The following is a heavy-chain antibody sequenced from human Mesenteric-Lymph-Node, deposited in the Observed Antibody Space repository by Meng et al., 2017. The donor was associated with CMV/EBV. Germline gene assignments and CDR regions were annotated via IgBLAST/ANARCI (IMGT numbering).Heavy chain of an antibody. CDR1: FSFTNAW. CDR3: TTGFGVFIQRKWFDP. Sequence: FSFTNAWMSGVRQAPGKGLEWVGRIQSKTHGGTTAIAASVKDRFTISRDDSKDTLYLQMNSLKTDDTAVYYCTTGFGVFIQRKWFDPWGQGTLVTVSS. D-gene: IGHD3-3*01. V-gene: IGHV3-15*01. J-gene: IGHJ5*02. CDR2: IQSKTHGGTT.